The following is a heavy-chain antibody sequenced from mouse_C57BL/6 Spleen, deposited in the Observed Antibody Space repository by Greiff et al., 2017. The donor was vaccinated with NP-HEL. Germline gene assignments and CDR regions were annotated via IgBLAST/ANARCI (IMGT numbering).Heavy chain of an antibody. Sequence: EVQLQQSGPELVKPGASVKISCTASGYTFTDYYMNWVKQSHGKSLEWIGDINPNNGGTSYNQKFKGKATLTVDKSSSTAYMELRSLTSEYSAVYYCARESAYYYGSSPAWFAYWGQGTLVTVSA. CDR1: GYTFTDYY. CDR2: INPNNGGT. V-gene: IGHV1-26*01. J-gene: IGHJ3*01. D-gene: IGHD1-1*01. CDR3: ARESAYYYGSSPAWFAY.